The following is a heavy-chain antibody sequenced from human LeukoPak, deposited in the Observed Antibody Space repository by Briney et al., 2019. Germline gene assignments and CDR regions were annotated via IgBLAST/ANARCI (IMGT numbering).Heavy chain of an antibody. D-gene: IGHD6-13*01. CDR1: GFTFSSYG. CDR2: IWSDGSSK. V-gene: IGHV3-33*01. CDR3: ARGQPPSYYDMDV. Sequence: GGSRRLSCASSGFTFSSYGMHWVRQAPGKGLEGVAVIWSDGSSKHYADSLKGRFTISRDNSKNTLYLQMNSLRAEDTALYYCARGQPPSYYDMDVWGQGTTVPVSS. J-gene: IGHJ6*02.